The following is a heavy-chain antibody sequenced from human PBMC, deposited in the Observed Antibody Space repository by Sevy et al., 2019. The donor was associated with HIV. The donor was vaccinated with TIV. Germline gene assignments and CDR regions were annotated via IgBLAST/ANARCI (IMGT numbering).Heavy chain of an antibody. CDR3: AGDGGAGKQLVWPLAY. Sequence: ASVKVSCKASGYTFTGYYMHWVRQAPGQGLEWMGRINPNSGGTNYAQKFQGRVTMTRDTSISTAYMELSRLRSDDTAVYYCAGDGGAGKQLVWPLAYWGQGTLVTVSS. J-gene: IGHJ4*02. D-gene: IGHD6-6*01. CDR1: GYTFTGYY. CDR2: INPNSGGT. V-gene: IGHV1-2*06.